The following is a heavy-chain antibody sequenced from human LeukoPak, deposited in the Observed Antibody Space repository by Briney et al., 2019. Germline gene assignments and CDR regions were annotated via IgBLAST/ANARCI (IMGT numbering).Heavy chain of an antibody. CDR3: ARELRGAPTPGAY. CDR1: TVSGSSGNF. V-gene: IGHV4-4*02. CDR2: VHKSGRT. D-gene: IGHD1-26*01. Sequence: SETLSLTCALSTVSGSSGNFWSWVRQPPGEGLEWIGEVHKSGRTNYNPSLKTRVTISIDASKNQLPLESTSVTAADTAVYYCARELRGAPTPGAYWGQGTRVTVSS. J-gene: IGHJ4*02.